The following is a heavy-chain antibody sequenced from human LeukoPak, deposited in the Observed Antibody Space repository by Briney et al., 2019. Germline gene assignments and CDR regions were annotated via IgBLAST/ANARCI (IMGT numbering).Heavy chain of an antibody. V-gene: IGHV3-21*01. J-gene: IGHJ1*01. CDR2: ISSSSSYI. Sequence: GGSLRLSCAASGFTFSSYSMNWVRQAPGKGLEWVSSISSSSSYIYYADSVKGRFTISRDNAKNSLYLQMNSLRAEDTAVYYCARDAPKVAATFQHWGQGTLVTVSS. D-gene: IGHD6-19*01. CDR3: ARDAPKVAATFQH. CDR1: GFTFSSYS.